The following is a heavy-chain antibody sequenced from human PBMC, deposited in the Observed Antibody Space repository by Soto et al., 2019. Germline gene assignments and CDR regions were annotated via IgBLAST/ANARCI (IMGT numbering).Heavy chain of an antibody. D-gene: IGHD5-12*01. CDR3: ARLIVATISKGGY. CDR1: GGTFSSYA. CDR2: FSPIFGTA. V-gene: IGHV1-69*01. J-gene: IGHJ4*02. Sequence: QLQLVQSGAEVKKPGSSVKFSCNASGGTFSSYAISWVRQAPGQGLEWMGGFSPIFGTANYAQKFQGRVTITADESKRTAYMELSSLRSEESAMYYCARLIVATISKGGYWGQGTLVTLSS.